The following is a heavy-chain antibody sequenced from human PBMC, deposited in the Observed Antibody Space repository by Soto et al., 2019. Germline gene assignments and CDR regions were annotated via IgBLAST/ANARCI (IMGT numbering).Heavy chain of an antibody. D-gene: IGHD5-18*01. J-gene: IGHJ6*02. CDR1: GYTFTSYD. CDR2: MNPNSGNT. Sequence: EIKKTPASVKVSCKASGYTFTSYDINWVRQATGQGLEWMGWMNPNSGNTGYAQKFQGRVTMTRNTSISTAYMELSSLRSEDTAVYYCARRGGYSYGYFPPTWYYGMDVWGQGTTVTVSS. V-gene: IGHV1-8*01. CDR3: ARRGGYSYGYFPPTWYYGMDV.